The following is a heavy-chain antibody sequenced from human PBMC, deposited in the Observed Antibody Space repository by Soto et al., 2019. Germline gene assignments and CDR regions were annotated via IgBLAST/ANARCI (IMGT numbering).Heavy chain of an antibody. D-gene: IGHD6-13*01. CDR2: ISYDGSNK. V-gene: IGHV3-30-3*01. Sequence: SLRLSCAASGFTFSSYAMHWVRQAPGKGLEWVAVISYDGSNKYYADSVKGRFTISRDNSKNTLYLQMNSLRAEDTAVYYCAHEKGVYSSSWQGGYFDYWGQGTLVTVSS. CDR1: GFTFSSYA. CDR3: AHEKGVYSSSWQGGYFDY. J-gene: IGHJ4*02.